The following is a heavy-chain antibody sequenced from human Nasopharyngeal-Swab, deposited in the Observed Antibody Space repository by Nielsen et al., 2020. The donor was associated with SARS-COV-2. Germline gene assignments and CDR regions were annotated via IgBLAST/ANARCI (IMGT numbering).Heavy chain of an antibody. D-gene: IGHD1-1*01. CDR1: GFTLSSYV. V-gene: IGHV3-23*01. CDR3: ARDKDWNGLDS. CDR2: FSSRTGTT. Sequence: GGSLRLSCAASGFTLSSYVMNWVRQAPGKGLEWVSSFSSRTGTTYYADSVKGRFTISIDNSENTLYLQMNSLRAEDTAVYYCARDKDWNGLDSWGQGTLVTVS. J-gene: IGHJ4*02.